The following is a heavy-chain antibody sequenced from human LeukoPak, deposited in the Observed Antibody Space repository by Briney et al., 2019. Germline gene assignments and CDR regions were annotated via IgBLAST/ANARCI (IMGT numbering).Heavy chain of an antibody. Sequence: GGSLRLSCAASGFTFSSYGMHWVRQAPGKGLEWVAFIRYDGSNKYYADSLKGRFTISRDNSKNTLYLQMNSLRAEDTAVYYCAKVAGSGYSSSWPEYWGQGTLVTVSS. V-gene: IGHV3-30*02. CDR3: AKVAGSGYSSSWPEY. CDR2: IRYDGSNK. D-gene: IGHD6-13*01. J-gene: IGHJ4*02. CDR1: GFTFSSYG.